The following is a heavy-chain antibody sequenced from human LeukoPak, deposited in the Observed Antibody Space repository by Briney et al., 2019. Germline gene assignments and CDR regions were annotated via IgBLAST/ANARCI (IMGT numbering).Heavy chain of an antibody. Sequence: SETVSLTCSVYGVSFSGYYWIWLRQPPGKGRDGVGEINHSGSTNYNPSLKSRVTISVDPSKNQASLKLSSVTAADTAVYYCARGGETTPPYSYGMDVWGQGTTVTVSS. CDR2: INHSGST. J-gene: IGHJ6*02. CDR1: GVSFSGYY. D-gene: IGHD1-7*01. V-gene: IGHV4-34*01. CDR3: ARGGETTPPYSYGMDV.